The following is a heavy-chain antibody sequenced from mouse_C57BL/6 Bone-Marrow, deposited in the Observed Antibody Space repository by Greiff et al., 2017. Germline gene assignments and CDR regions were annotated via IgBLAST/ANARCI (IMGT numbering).Heavy chain of an antibody. CDR1: GYTFTSYD. Sequence: VQGVESGPELVKPGASVKLSCKASGYTFTSYDINWVKQRPGQGLEWIGWIYPRDGSTKYNEKFKGKATLTVDTSSSTAYMELHSLTSEDSAVYFCAFYGNYVSYWYFDVWGTGTTVTVSS. D-gene: IGHD2-1*01. V-gene: IGHV1-85*01. CDR2: IYPRDGST. J-gene: IGHJ1*03. CDR3: AFYGNYVSYWYFDV.